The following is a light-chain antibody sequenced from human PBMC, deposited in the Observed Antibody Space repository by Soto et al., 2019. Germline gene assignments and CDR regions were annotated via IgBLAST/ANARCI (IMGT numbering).Light chain of an antibody. CDR3: QRYGSSPPFT. CDR2: GAS. V-gene: IGKV3-20*01. CDR1: QRISSRS. J-gene: IGKJ2*01. Sequence: EIVLTQSPGTLSLSPGERATLSCRASQRISSRSLAWYQQKPGQAPRLLISGASTRATGIPDRFSGSGSGTDFTLTISILEPEDFAVYFCQRYGSSPPFTFGQGTKVEI.